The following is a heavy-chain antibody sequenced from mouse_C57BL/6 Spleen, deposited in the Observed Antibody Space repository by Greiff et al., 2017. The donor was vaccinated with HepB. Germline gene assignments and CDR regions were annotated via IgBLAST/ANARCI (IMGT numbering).Heavy chain of an antibody. CDR3: ARWNDGYYVFDY. CDR1: GYTFTSYW. J-gene: IGHJ2*01. D-gene: IGHD2-3*01. CDR2: IDPSDSYT. Sequence: VQLQQPGAELVKPGASVELSCKASGYTFTSYWMQWVKQRPGQGLEWIGEIDPSDSYTNYNQKFKGKATLTVDTSSSTAYMQLSSLTSEDSAVYYCARWNDGYYVFDYWGQGTTLTVSS. V-gene: IGHV1-50*01.